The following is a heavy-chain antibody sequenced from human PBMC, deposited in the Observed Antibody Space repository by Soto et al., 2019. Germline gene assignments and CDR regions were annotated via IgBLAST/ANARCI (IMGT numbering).Heavy chain of an antibody. Sequence: QVQLVESGGGVVQPGRSLRLSCAASGFTFSSYGMHWVRQAPGEGLEWVAVISYDGSNKYYADSVKGRFTISRGNSKNTLYLQMNSLRAEDTAVYYCAKDVVVGATTGLGDYYYYYGMDVWGQGTTVTVSS. CDR2: ISYDGSNK. D-gene: IGHD1-26*01. CDR3: AKDVVVGATTGLGDYYYYYGMDV. J-gene: IGHJ6*02. V-gene: IGHV3-30*18. CDR1: GFTFSSYG.